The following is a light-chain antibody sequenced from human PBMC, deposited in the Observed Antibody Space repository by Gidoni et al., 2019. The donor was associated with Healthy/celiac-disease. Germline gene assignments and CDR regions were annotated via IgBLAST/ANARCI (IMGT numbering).Light chain of an antibody. CDR3: QSYDSSLSGSV. CDR2: GNS. Sequence: QSVLTQPPSVSGAPGQRVTISCTGSSSNLGAGYDVPWYQHLPGTAPKLLIYGNSNRPSGVPDRFSGSKSGTSASLAITGLQAEDEADYYCQSYDSSLSGSVFGGGTKLTVL. J-gene: IGLJ2*01. V-gene: IGLV1-40*01. CDR1: SSNLGAGYD.